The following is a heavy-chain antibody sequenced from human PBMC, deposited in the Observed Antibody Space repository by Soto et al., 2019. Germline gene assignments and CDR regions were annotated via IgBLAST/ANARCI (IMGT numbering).Heavy chain of an antibody. D-gene: IGHD2-15*01. CDR1: DGSISSRYW. J-gene: IGHJ4*02. V-gene: IGHV4-4*02. CDR2: IHHSGIT. CDR3: ARHCSGDSCYYSFDY. Sequence: PSETLSLTCAASDGSISSRYWWSWVRQPPGKGLEWIGEIHHSGITNYNPSLKSRVIISIDNSKNQFSLKLSSVTAADTAVYYCARHCSGDSCYYSFDYWGQGTLVTVSS.